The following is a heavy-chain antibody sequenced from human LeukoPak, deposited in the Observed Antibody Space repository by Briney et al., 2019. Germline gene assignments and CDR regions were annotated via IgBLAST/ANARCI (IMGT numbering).Heavy chain of an antibody. J-gene: IGHJ6*03. CDR3: ARGRSPGTSMEYYYYMDV. CDR2: INAGNGNT. CDR1: GYTFSNYA. V-gene: IGHV1-3*01. D-gene: IGHD1-1*01. Sequence: ASVKVSCTASGYTFSNYAMHWVRQAPGQRPEWMGWINAGNGNTKYSQKFQGRLTIAMDTSASTAYMELSSLRSEDTAVYYCARGRSPGTSMEYYYYMDVWGKGTTVTVSS.